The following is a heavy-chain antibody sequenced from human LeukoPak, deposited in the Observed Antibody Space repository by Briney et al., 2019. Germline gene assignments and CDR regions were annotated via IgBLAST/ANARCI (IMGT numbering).Heavy chain of an antibody. CDR3: AKDHIVVVPDAFDI. Sequence: GESLKISCAASGFTFSSYAMSWVRQAPGKGLQWVSAISGSGGSTYYADSVKGRFTISRDNSKNTLYLQMNSLRAEDTAVYYCAKDHIVVVPDAFDIWGQGTMVTVSS. CDR2: ISGSGGST. J-gene: IGHJ3*02. V-gene: IGHV3-23*01. D-gene: IGHD2-2*01. CDR1: GFTFSSYA.